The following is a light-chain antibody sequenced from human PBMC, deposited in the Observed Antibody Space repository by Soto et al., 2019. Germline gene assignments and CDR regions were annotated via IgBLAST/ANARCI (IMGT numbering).Light chain of an antibody. CDR3: QQRSNWPRT. Sequence: EIVLTQSPATLSLSPGERATLSCRASQYVSSYLAWYQQKPGQAPRLLIYDASNRATGVPVRFSGSGSGTDFTLTINSLEPEDFAFYYCQQRSNWPRTFRQGTKVEIK. J-gene: IGKJ1*01. CDR2: DAS. V-gene: IGKV3-11*01. CDR1: QYVSSY.